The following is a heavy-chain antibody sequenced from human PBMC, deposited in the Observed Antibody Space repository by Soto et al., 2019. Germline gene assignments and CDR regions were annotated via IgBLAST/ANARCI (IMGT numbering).Heavy chain of an antibody. CDR3: AREPYYDSSGYLASNGMDV. CDR2: IYSDGST. Sequence: EVQLVESGGGLVQPGGSLRLSCAASGFTVSSNYMSWVRQAPGKGLEWVSVIYSDGSTYYADSVKGRFTISRHNSKNTLYLQMNRLRAEDTAVYYCAREPYYDSSGYLASNGMDVWGQGTTVTVSS. CDR1: GFTVSSNY. V-gene: IGHV3-53*04. D-gene: IGHD3-22*01. J-gene: IGHJ6*02.